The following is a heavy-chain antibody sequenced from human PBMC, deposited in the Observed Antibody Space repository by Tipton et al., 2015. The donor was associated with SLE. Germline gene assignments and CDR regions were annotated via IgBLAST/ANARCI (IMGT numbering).Heavy chain of an antibody. D-gene: IGHD6-13*01. CDR3: ARGGSDSSWYWRN. CDR2: IKEDGSEK. CDR1: GFTFSTSN. V-gene: IGHV3-7*01. Sequence: GSLRLSCTGSGFTFSTSNMNWVRQVPGKGLEWVANIKEDGSEKFYVDSVKGRFTISRDNAQNSLFLQMNSLTVEDVGIYYCARGGSDSSWYWRNWGQGTVVTVSS. J-gene: IGHJ4*02.